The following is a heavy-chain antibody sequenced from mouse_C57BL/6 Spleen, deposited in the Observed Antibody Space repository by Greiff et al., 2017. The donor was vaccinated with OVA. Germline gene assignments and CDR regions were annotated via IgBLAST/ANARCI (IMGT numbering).Heavy chain of an antibody. J-gene: IGHJ2*01. CDR1: GYAFSSSW. CDR2: IYPGDGDT. Sequence: VKLQESGPELVKPGASVKISCKASGYAFSSSWMNWVKQRPGKGLEWIGRIYPGDGDTNYNGKFKGKATLTADKSSSTAYMQLSSLTSEDSAVYFCARSAFDYWGQGTTLTVSS. V-gene: IGHV1-82*01. CDR3: ARSAFDY.